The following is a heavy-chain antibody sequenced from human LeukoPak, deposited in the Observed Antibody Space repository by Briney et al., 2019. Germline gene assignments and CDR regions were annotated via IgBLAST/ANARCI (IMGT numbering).Heavy chain of an antibody. CDR1: GYTFTSYG. D-gene: IGHD6-19*01. Sequence: GASVKVSCKASGYTFTSYGISWVRRAPGQGLEWMGWISAYNGNTNYAQKLQGRVTMTTDTSTSTAYMELRSLRSDDTAVYYCASSSSGWYYGYWGQGTLVTVSS. CDR3: ASSSSGWYYGY. J-gene: IGHJ4*02. V-gene: IGHV1-18*01. CDR2: ISAYNGNT.